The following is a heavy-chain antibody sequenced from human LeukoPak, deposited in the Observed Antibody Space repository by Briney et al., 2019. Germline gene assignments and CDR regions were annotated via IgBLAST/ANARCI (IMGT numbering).Heavy chain of an antibody. Sequence: PSETLSLTCTVSGGSMRSFYWNWIRQSAGKGLEWIGRISGSGTTNYNPSLKSRLTMSVDTSKNHFSLRLSSLTAADTAIYYCARVYYYGSGETDYWGQGTLVTVSS. D-gene: IGHD3-10*01. CDR1: GGSMRSFY. J-gene: IGHJ4*02. CDR3: ARVYYYGSGETDY. V-gene: IGHV4-4*07. CDR2: ISGSGTT.